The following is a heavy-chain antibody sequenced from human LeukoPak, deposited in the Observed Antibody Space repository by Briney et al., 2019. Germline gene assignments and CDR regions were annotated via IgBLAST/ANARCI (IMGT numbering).Heavy chain of an antibody. CDR2: IYYSGST. Sequence: SETLSLTCTVSGGSISSGGYYWSWIRQHPGKGLEWIGYIYYSGSTYYNPSLKSRVTISVDTSKNQFSLKLSSVTAADTAVYYCARAFDGYYFDYWGQGTLATVSS. V-gene: IGHV4-31*03. CDR3: ARAFDGYYFDY. J-gene: IGHJ4*02. D-gene: IGHD3-10*01. CDR1: GGSISSGGYY.